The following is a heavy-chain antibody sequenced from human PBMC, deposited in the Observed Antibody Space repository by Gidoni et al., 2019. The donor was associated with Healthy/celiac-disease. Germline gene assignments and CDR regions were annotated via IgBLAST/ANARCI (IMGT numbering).Heavy chain of an antibody. D-gene: IGHD6-6*01. CDR1: GGSISSYY. V-gene: IGHV4-59*01. CDR2: IYYSGST. J-gene: IGHJ4*02. Sequence: QVQLQESGPGLVKPSETLYLTCTVSGGSISSYYWSWIRQPPGKGLEWIGYIYYSGSTNYNPSLKSRVTISVDTSKNQFSLKLSSVTAADTAVYYCARDSSSSSLDYWGQGTLVTVSS. CDR3: ARDSSSSSLDY.